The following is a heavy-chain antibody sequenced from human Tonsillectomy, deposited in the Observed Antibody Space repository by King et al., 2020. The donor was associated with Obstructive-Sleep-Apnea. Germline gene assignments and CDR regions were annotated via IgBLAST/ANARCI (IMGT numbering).Heavy chain of an antibody. V-gene: IGHV3-33*01. J-gene: IGHJ4*02. CDR1: GFTFSSYG. CDR3: ARDSDGGEGNRWFGELIPSDY. Sequence: VQLVESGGGVVQPGRSLRLSCAASGFTFSSYGMHWVRQAPGKGLEWVAVIWYDGSNKYYADSVKGRFTISRDNSKNTLYLQMNSLRAEDTAVYYCARDSDGGEGNRWFGELIPSDYWGQGTLVTVSS. D-gene: IGHD3-10*01. CDR2: IWYDGSNK.